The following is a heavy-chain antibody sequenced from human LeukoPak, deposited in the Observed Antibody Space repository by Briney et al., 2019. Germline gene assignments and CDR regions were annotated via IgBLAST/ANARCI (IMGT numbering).Heavy chain of an antibody. V-gene: IGHV4-30-2*01. Sequence: SETLSLTCTVSGGSISSGGHSWSWIRQPPGKGLEWIGYIYHSGSTYYNPSLKSRVTISVDRSKNQFSLKLSSVTAADTAVYYCASTTYYYDSSGYSHDAFDIWGQGTMVTVSS. D-gene: IGHD3-22*01. J-gene: IGHJ3*02. CDR2: IYHSGST. CDR3: ASTTYYYDSSGYSHDAFDI. CDR1: GGSISSGGHS.